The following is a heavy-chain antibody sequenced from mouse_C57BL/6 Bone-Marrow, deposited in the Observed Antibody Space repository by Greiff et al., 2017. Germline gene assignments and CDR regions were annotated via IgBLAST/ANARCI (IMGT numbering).Heavy chain of an antibody. J-gene: IGHJ3*01. V-gene: IGHV1-81*01. D-gene: IGHD2-2*01. Sequence: VQLQQSGAELARPGASVKLSCKASGYTFTSYGISWVKQRTGQGLEWIGEIYPRSGNTYYNEKFKGKATLTADKSSSTAYMELRSLTSEDSAVCVCARRRRANMVTTRAWFAYWGQGNLVTVSA. CDR3: ARRRRANMVTTRAWFAY. CDR2: IYPRSGNT. CDR1: GYTFTSYG.